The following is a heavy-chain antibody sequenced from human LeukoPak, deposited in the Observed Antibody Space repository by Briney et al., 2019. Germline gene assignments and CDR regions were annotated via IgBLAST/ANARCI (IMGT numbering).Heavy chain of an antibody. CDR3: AIERGDVFDF. D-gene: IGHD3-16*01. J-gene: IGHJ3*01. CDR2: IYSSGST. Sequence: SETLSLTSTVSGASISTYSRSWIRQPAGKGLEWIGRIYSSGSTTYNPSLESRGAISVDMSKNQFSLKLTSLTAADTAVYYCAIERGDVFDFWGQGTMVTVSS. CDR1: GASISTYS. V-gene: IGHV4-4*07.